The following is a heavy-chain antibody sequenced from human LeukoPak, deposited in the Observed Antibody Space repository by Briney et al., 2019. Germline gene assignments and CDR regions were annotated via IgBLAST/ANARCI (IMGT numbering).Heavy chain of an antibody. D-gene: IGHD5-18*01. CDR2: IYSGGST. CDR1: GFTVSSNY. Sequence: GGSLRLSCAASGFTVSSNYMSWVRQAPGKGLEWVSVIYSGGSTYYADSVKGRFTISRHNSKNTLYLQMNSLRAEDTAVYYCAKDRVEGYGYFYGMDVWGQGTTVTVSS. CDR3: AKDRVEGYGYFYGMDV. V-gene: IGHV3-53*04. J-gene: IGHJ6*02.